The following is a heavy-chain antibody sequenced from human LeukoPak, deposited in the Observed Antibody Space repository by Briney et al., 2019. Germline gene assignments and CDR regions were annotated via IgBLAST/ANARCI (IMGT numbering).Heavy chain of an antibody. D-gene: IGHD6-25*01. CDR2: IIPIFGTA. CDR3: ARDFPGASGAFDI. Sequence: VASVKVSCKASGGTFSSYAISWVRQAPGQGLEWMGGIIPIFGTANYAQKFQGRVTITADESTSTAYMELSSLRSEDTAVYYCARDFPGASGAFDIWGQGTMVTVSS. V-gene: IGHV1-69*13. J-gene: IGHJ3*02. CDR1: GGTFSSYA.